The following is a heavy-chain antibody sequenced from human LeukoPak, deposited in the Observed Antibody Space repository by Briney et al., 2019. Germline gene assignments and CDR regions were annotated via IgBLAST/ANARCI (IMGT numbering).Heavy chain of an antibody. V-gene: IGHV4-38-2*02. Sequence: SETLSLTCTVSGYSISSGYYWGWIRQPPGKGLEWIGSIYHSGSTYYNPSLKSRVTISVDTSKNQFSLKLSSVTAADTAVYYCAISAMDAFDIWGQGTMVTVSS. CDR1: GYSISSGYY. J-gene: IGHJ3*02. CDR2: IYHSGST. CDR3: AISAMDAFDI. D-gene: IGHD2-2*01.